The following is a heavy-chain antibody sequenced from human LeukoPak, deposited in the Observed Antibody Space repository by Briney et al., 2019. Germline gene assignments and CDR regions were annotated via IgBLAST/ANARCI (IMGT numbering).Heavy chain of an antibody. V-gene: IGHV4-59*12. D-gene: IGHD3-22*01. Sequence: SETLSLTCTVSGGTISSYYWSWIRQPPGKGLEWIGYIYYSGSTNYNPSLKSRVTISVDTSKNQFSLKLSSVTAADMAVYYCARVGYYDSSGYFVFDYWGQGTLVTVSS. J-gene: IGHJ4*02. CDR3: ARVGYYDSSGYFVFDY. CDR2: IYYSGST. CDR1: GGTISSYY.